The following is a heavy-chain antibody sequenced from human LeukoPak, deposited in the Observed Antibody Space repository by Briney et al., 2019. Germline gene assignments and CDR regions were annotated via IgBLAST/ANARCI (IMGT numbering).Heavy chain of an antibody. CDR1: GYTFTSYG. CDR2: ISAYNGNT. D-gene: IGHD3-10*01. Sequence: ASVKVSCKASGYTFTSYGISWVRQAPGQGLEWMGWISAYNGNTNYAQKLQGRVTMTTDTSTSTAYMELRSLRSDDTAVYYCARDLTPSTQVLLWFGEYYYCDYWGQGTLVTLSS. J-gene: IGHJ4*02. V-gene: IGHV1-18*01. CDR3: ARDLTPSTQVLLWFGEYYYCDY.